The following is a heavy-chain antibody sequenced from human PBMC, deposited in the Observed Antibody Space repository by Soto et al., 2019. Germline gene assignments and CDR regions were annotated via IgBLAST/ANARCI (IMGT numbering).Heavy chain of an antibody. Sequence: ASVKVSCKASGYTFTSYGISWVRQAPGQGLEWMGWISAYNGNTNYAQKLQGRVTMTTDTSTSTAYMELRSLRSDDTAVYYCARVSTYYDFWSGYPSSWGQGTLVTVSS. CDR3: ARVSTYYDFWSGYPSS. D-gene: IGHD3-3*01. CDR2: ISAYNGNT. CDR1: GYTFTSYG. V-gene: IGHV1-18*01. J-gene: IGHJ5*02.